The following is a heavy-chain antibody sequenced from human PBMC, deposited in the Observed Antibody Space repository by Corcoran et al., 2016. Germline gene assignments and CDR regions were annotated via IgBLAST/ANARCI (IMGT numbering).Heavy chain of an antibody. CDR3: ARQAGTGQYYYGLDV. CDR2: IHPGDSET. J-gene: IGHJ6*02. CDR1: GFTFSSYW. V-gene: IGHV5-51*01. D-gene: IGHD1-1*01. Sequence: VQLEQSGTEMKRPGESLRISCKGSGFTFSSYWIGWVRQLSGKGLEWVGIIHPGDSETRYSPSFQGQVTISADKSINTAYLQWSRRKAPDSPTFYCARQAGTGQYYYGLDVGGQGTTVTVSS.